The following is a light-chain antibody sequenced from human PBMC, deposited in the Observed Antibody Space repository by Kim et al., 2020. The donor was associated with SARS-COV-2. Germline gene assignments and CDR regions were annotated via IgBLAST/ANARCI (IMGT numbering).Light chain of an antibody. CDR3: AAWDGSLDGVV. CDR2: SSY. J-gene: IGLJ2*01. CDR1: SSNIGTNP. Sequence: QAVVTQPPSASGTPGQTVTISCSGSSSNIGTNPVNWYQQLPGTAPKLLIYSSYQRPSGVPDRFSASKSGTSASLAISGLQSEDEADYYCAAWDGSLDGVVFGGGTQLTVL. V-gene: IGLV1-44*01.